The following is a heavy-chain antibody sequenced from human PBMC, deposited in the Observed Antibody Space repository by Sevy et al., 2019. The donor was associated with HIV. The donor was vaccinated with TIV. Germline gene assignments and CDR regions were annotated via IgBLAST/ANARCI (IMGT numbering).Heavy chain of an antibody. CDR3: ARDKPQGVVVLPGAMWGGVDY. V-gene: IGHV1-18*01. CDR2: ISPYTGDT. CDR1: GYTFRSYG. J-gene: IGHJ4*02. D-gene: IGHD2-2*01. Sequence: ASVKVSCRASGYTFRSYGISWVRQAPGQGLEWMGWISPYTGDTDFAQKVQGRVSMTSDTSTVTAYMGLRSLRSDDTAVYYCARDKPQGVVVLPGAMWGGVDYWGQGTLVTVSS.